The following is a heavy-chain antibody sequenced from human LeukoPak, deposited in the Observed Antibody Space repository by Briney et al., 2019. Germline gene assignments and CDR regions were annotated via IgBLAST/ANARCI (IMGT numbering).Heavy chain of an antibody. D-gene: IGHD2-2*01. J-gene: IGHJ6*03. CDR1: GYTFTSYY. CDR2: INPSGGST. CDR3: ARAFSDIVVVPAAMRSYYYYYMDV. V-gene: IGHV1-46*01. Sequence: GASVKVSCKASGYTFTSYYMHWVRQAPGQGLEWMGIINPSGGSTSYAQKFQGRVTMTRDTSTSTVYMELSSPRSEDTAVYYCARAFSDIVVVPAAMRSYYYYYMDVWGKGTTVTISS.